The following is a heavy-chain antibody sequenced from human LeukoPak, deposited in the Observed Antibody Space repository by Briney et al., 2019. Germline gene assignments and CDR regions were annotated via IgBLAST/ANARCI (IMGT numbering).Heavy chain of an antibody. J-gene: IGHJ4*02. CDR1: GYTFTSYG. CDR3: ARDRYYGSGSYYTFDY. D-gene: IGHD3-10*01. Sequence: ASVKVSCKASGYTFTSYGISWVRQAPGQGLEWMGWISAYNGNTNYAQKLQGRVTMTTDTSTSTAYMELRSLRSDDTAVYYCARDRYYGSGSYYTFDYWGQGTLVTVSS. CDR2: ISAYNGNT. V-gene: IGHV1-18*01.